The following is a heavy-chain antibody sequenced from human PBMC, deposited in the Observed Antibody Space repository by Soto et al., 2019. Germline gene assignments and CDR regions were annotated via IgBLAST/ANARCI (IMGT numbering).Heavy chain of an antibody. CDR2: IKPDESEK. CDR1: GFTFSDSW. CDR3: ATVGPYSPRWDF. Sequence: EVQLVESGGGLVQPGGSLRLSCTASGFTFSDSWMTWVRQAPGKGLEWVARIKPDESEKKYADSVKGRFSISRDNSRNSLYLQMNNLRAEDTAVYYCATVGPYSPRWDFWGQGTVVSVSS. J-gene: IGHJ3*01. D-gene: IGHD2-15*01. V-gene: IGHV3-7*03.